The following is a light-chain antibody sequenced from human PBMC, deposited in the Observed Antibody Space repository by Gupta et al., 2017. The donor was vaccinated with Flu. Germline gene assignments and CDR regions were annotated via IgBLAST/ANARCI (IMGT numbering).Light chain of an antibody. V-gene: IGLV1-40*01. J-gene: IGLJ1*01. CDR1: TSNIGAGYH. Sequence: QSVLTPPPSVSAAPGQPVTISCTGSTSNIGAGYHVHWYQQLPGTAPKLFIYDNSNRPSGVPDRFSGSKSGTSAALAITGLQAEDEADYYCQSYDASLSPLWVFGTGTKVTVL. CDR2: DNS. CDR3: QSYDASLSPLWV.